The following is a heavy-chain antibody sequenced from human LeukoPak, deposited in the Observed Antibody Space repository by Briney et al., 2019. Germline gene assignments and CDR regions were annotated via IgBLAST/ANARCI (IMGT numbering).Heavy chain of an antibody. V-gene: IGHV3-74*01. D-gene: IGHD5-12*01. J-gene: IGHJ4*02. CDR2: IDSDGSST. CDR3: ARGPSAYPKCFDY. CDR1: GFTFSNYY. Sequence: GGSLRLSCAASGFTFSNYYIHWVRQVPGKGLVWVSHIDSDGSSTRYADSVKGRFTISRDNAKNTLYLQMNSLRAEDTAVYYCARGPSAYPKCFDYWGQGTLVTVSS.